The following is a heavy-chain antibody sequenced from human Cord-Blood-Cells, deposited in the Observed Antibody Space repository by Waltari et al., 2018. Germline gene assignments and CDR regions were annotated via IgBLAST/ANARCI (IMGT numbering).Heavy chain of an antibody. CDR3: ASTMGIAAAGNNGWFDP. CDR2: IYPGDSDT. V-gene: IGHV5-51*01. Sequence: EVQLVQSGAEVKKPGESLKISCKGSGYSFTSYWIGWVGQMPGKGLEWMGSIYPGDSDTRYSPSFQGQVTISADKSISTAYLQWSSLKASDTAMYYCASTMGIAAAGNNGWFDPWGQGTLVTVSS. J-gene: IGHJ5*02. D-gene: IGHD6-13*01. CDR1: GYSFTSYW.